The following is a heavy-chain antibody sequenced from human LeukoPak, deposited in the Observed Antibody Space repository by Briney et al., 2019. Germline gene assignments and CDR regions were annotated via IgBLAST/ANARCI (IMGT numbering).Heavy chain of an antibody. CDR3: VRGGYRGFDYEY. Sequence: GGSLRLSCAASGFTFSTYNMNWLRLAPGKGLEWVSSISPDSNYKYYVDSVKGRFTISRDNAKSSLYLQMNSLRAEDTAVYYCVRGGYRGFDYEYWGQGALVTVSS. CDR1: GFTFSTYN. CDR2: ISPDSNYK. J-gene: IGHJ4*02. D-gene: IGHD5-12*01. V-gene: IGHV3-21*01.